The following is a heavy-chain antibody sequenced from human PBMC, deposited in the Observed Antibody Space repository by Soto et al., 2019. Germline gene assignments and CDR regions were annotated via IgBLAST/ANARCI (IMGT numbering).Heavy chain of an antibody. J-gene: IGHJ3*02. D-gene: IGHD4-17*01. CDR2: IYYSGST. CDR1: GGSISSGGYY. V-gene: IGHV4-31*03. CDR3: ARECYGDYVCAFDI. Sequence: QVQLQESGPGLVKPSQTLSLTCIVSGGSISSGGYYWSWIRQHPGKGLEWIGYIYYSGSTYYNPSLKRRVTXXVXTXXNQCSLKLSSVTAADTAVYYCARECYGDYVCAFDIWGQGTMVTVSS.